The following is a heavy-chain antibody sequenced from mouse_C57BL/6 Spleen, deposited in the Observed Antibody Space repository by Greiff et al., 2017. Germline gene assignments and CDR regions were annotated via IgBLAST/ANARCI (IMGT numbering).Heavy chain of an antibody. CDR3: ARFPYEYDGGHYFDY. CDR2: IRNKANGYTT. J-gene: IGHJ2*01. CDR1: GFTFTDYY. V-gene: IGHV7-3*01. Sequence: EVMLVESGGGLVQPGGSLSLSCAASGFTFTDYYMSWVRQPPGKALEWLGFIRNKANGYTTEYSASVKGRFTISRDNSQSILYLQMNALRAEDSATYYCARFPYEYDGGHYFDYWGQGTTLTVSS. D-gene: IGHD2-4*01.